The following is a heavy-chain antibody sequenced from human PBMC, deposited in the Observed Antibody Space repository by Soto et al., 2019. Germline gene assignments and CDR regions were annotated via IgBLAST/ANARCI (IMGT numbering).Heavy chain of an antibody. J-gene: IGHJ4*02. D-gene: IGHD3-10*01. Sequence: QVQLVQSGAEVNKPRASVKVSCKASGYTFTSYSISWVRQAPGQGLEWMGWINPYNCNTNYAQKVQGRVTMNTDTSTSTVYMELRSLRSDDTDVYYCARDISYMNFDYWGQGTLVTVSS. CDR1: GYTFTSYS. CDR2: INPYNCNT. V-gene: IGHV1-18*01. CDR3: ARDISYMNFDY.